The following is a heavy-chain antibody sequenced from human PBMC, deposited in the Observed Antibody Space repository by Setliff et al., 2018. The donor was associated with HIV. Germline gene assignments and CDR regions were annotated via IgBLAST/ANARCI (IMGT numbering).Heavy chain of an antibody. D-gene: IGHD6-25*01. CDR3: ARGGRPNFHFDS. CDR2: IAWDGGFT. CDR1: GFTFDDYA. V-gene: IGHV3-43D*03. Sequence: GGSLRLSCAASGFTFDDYAMHWVRQAPGKGLEWVALIAWDGGFTKYADSVKDRFTMSSDNSKNSLSLQMNSLRPEDTAVYYCARGGRPNFHFDSWGQGTLVTVSS. J-gene: IGHJ4*02.